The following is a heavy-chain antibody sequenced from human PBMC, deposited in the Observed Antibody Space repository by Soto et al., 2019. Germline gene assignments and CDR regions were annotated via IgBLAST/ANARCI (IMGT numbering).Heavy chain of an antibody. CDR2: IWYDGSNK. V-gene: IGHV3-33*01. CDR1: GFTFSSYG. CDR3: AGEGGPLYYYGSGSYVMGKNWFDP. J-gene: IGHJ5*02. Sequence: QVQLVESGGGVVQPGRSLRLSCAASGFTFSSYGMHWVRQAPGKGLEWVAVIWYDGSNKYYADSVKGRFTISRDNSKNTHYLNMSSLRDEDTAVYYWAGEGGPLYYYGSGSYVMGKNWFDPWGQGTLVTVSS. D-gene: IGHD3-10*01.